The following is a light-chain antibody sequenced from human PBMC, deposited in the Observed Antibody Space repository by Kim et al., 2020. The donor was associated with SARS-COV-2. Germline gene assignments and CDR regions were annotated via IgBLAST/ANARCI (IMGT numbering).Light chain of an antibody. CDR3: QKYNGAPLT. CDR1: QSINYV. V-gene: IGKV1-27*01. Sequence: ASVGERVTVTGRASQSINYVLGWYQQKPGTVPNLLIYGASALQSGVPSRFSGRGSGTDFTLTISSLQPEDVAIYYCQKYNGAPLTFGQGTKVDIK. CDR2: GAS. J-gene: IGKJ1*01.